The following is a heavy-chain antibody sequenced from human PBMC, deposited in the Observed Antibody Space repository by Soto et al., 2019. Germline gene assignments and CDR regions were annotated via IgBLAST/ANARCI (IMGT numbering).Heavy chain of an antibody. CDR1: GYTFTGYY. Sequence: QVQLVQSGAEVKKPGASVKVSCKASGYTFTGYYMHWVRQAPGQGLEWMGWINPNSGGTNYAQKFQGWVTMTRDTSISTAYMELSRLRSDDTAVYYCARVGDERLRWGYFDYWGQGTLVTVSS. CDR2: INPNSGGT. V-gene: IGHV1-2*04. D-gene: IGHD4-17*01. CDR3: ARVGDERLRWGYFDY. J-gene: IGHJ4*02.